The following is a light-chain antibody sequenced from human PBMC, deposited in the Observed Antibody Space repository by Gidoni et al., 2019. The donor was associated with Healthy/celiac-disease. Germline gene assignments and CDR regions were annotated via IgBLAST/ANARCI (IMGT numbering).Light chain of an antibody. CDR3: GTWDSSLSAGV. Sequence: QSVLTQPPSVAAAPGQKVTISCSGRSSKIWNNYVSWYQQLPGTAPKLLIYDKNKRPSLSPERFSGSKSGTSATLGITGLQTGDEAYYYCGTWDSSLSAGVFGGGTKLTVL. J-gene: IGLJ3*02. CDR2: DKN. CDR1: SSKIWNNY. V-gene: IGLV1-51*01.